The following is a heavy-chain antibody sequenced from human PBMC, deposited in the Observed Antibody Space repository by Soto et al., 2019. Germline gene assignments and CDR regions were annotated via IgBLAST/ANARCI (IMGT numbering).Heavy chain of an antibody. D-gene: IGHD1-1*01. CDR2: IYYSGST. Sequence: PSETLSLTCTVSGGSISSSSYYWGWIRQPPGKGLEWIGSIYYSGSTYYNPSLKSRVTISVDTSKNQFSLKLSSVTAADTAVYYCARGGTQQPWGQGTLVTVSS. J-gene: IGHJ5*02. CDR3: ARGGTQQP. V-gene: IGHV4-39*01. CDR1: GGSISSSSYY.